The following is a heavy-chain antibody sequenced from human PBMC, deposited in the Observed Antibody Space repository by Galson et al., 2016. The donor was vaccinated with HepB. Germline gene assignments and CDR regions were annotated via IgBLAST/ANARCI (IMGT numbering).Heavy chain of an antibody. V-gene: IGHV3-21*01. J-gene: IGHJ6*02. CDR2: TGTGSTYK. CDR1: GFIFSDYS. Sequence: SLRLSCAASGFIFSDYSMSWVRQAPGRGLEWVSSTGTGSTYKYYADSVKGRFTISRDDAQNSLFLQMNSLRVEDTAVYYCVKSTVRHLCYSGMDVWGQGTTVTVSS. D-gene: IGHD2-15*01. CDR3: VKSTVRHLCYSGMDV.